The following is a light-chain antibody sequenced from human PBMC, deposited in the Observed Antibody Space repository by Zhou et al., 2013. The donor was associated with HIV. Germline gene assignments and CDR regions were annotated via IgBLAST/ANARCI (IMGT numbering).Light chain of an antibody. CDR3: QQSYTNPWT. V-gene: IGKV1-39*01. CDR1: QSISSY. Sequence: DIQMTQSPSSLSASVGDRVTITCRASQSISSYLNWYQQKPGKAPKLLIYAASNLQSGVPSRFSGSGSGTDFTLTISSLQPEDFAIYYCQQSYTNPWTFGQGTKVEFK. CDR2: AAS. J-gene: IGKJ1*01.